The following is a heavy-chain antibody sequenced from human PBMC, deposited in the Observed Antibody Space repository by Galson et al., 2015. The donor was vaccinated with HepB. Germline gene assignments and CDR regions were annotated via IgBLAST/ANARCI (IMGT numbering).Heavy chain of an antibody. CDR3: ARDGYSGYDRTIGYYYYYGMDV. CDR1: GGTFSSYA. D-gene: IGHD5-12*01. J-gene: IGHJ6*02. V-gene: IGHV1-69*06. Sequence: SVKVSCKASGGTFSSYAISWVRQAPGQGLEWMGGIIPIFGTANYAQKFQGRVTITADKSTSTAYMELSSLRSEDTAVYYCARDGYSGYDRTIGYYYYYGMDVWGQGTTVTVSS. CDR2: IIPIFGTA.